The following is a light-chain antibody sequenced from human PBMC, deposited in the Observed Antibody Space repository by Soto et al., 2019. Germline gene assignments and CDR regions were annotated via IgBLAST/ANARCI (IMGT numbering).Light chain of an antibody. V-gene: IGKV3-20*01. CDR3: QQYSSLPHT. Sequence: ILLTQYPGPLSLSLVERSTLSCRASQSATNRYFARYQQRPGQAPRLLIYGISNWATGIPDRFSGSGSGTDFTLTISRPEPEDFVVYYCQQYSSLPHTFGQGTKLEVK. J-gene: IGKJ2*01. CDR2: GIS. CDR1: QSATNRY.